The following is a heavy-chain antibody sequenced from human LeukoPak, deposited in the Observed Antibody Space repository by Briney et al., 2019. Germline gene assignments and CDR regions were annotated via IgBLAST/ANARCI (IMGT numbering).Heavy chain of an antibody. Sequence: GGSLRLSCVASGFTFSSYAMSWVRQTPGKGLEWVSSTSATGGTTYYADSLKGRFTFSRDNPKNTLYLQMNNLGAEDTAVYYCAKIAVGSNTDYWGQGTVVTVSS. D-gene: IGHD6-19*01. CDR3: AKIAVGSNTDY. V-gene: IGHV3-23*01. CDR1: GFTFSSYA. J-gene: IGHJ4*02. CDR2: TSATGGTT.